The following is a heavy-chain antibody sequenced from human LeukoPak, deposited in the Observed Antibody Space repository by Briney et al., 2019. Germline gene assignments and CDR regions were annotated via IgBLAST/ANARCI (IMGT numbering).Heavy chain of an antibody. V-gene: IGHV1-46*04. Sequence: ASVKVSCKASGYTFTNYYIHWVRQAPGQGLDWMGVINPNGGATAYAQKLQGRVTLTRDTSTSTVYMELSRLRSDDTAAYYCARDPRWPHTQLFDYWGQGTLVTVSS. D-gene: IGHD5-24*01. CDR1: GYTFTNYY. CDR2: INPNGGAT. CDR3: ARDPRWPHTQLFDY. J-gene: IGHJ4*02.